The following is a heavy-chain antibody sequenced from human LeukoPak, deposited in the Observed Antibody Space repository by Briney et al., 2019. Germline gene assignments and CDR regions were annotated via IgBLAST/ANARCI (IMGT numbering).Heavy chain of an antibody. V-gene: IGHV3-33*01. CDR3: VRGVGVSRFNYLDS. Sequence: GRSLRLSCAASGFTFSSYGMDWVRQAPGKGLEWVAVIWYDGSNKYYADSVKGRFTISRDNSKNTLYLQMNSLRDDDTAVYYCVRGVGVSRFNYLDSWGQGTLVIVSS. CDR1: GFTFSSYG. D-gene: IGHD6-13*01. CDR2: IWYDGSNK. J-gene: IGHJ4*02.